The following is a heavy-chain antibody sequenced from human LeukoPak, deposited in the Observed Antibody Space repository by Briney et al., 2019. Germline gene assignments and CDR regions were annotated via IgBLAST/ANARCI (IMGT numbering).Heavy chain of an antibody. CDR2: IYSGGST. V-gene: IGHV3-53*05. Sequence: GGSLRLSCVVSGFTFSTNYMSWVRQAPGKGLEWVSLIYSGGSTYYSDSVKGRFTISRDNSKNTLYLQMNSLRAEDTAVYYCAKLGKTENHYGSGRFSYYYYMDVWGKGTTVTISS. J-gene: IGHJ6*03. CDR1: GFTFSTNY. CDR3: AKLGKTENHYGSGRFSYYYYMDV. D-gene: IGHD3-10*01.